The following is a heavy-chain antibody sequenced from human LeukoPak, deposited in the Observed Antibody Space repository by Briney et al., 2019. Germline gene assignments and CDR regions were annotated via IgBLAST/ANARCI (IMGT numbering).Heavy chain of an antibody. Sequence: TSETLSLACTVSGGSISSYYWSWIRQPPGKGLEWIGYIYYSGTSNYNPSLKSRVTISVDTSKNQFSLKVSSVTAADTAVYYCARKLGNDYDINWFDPWGQGTLVTVSS. V-gene: IGHV4-59*01. J-gene: IGHJ5*02. D-gene: IGHD1-1*01. CDR2: IYYSGTS. CDR3: ARKLGNDYDINWFDP. CDR1: GGSISSYY.